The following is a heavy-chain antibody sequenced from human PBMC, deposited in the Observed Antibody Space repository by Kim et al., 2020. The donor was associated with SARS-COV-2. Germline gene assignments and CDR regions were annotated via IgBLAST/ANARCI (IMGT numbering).Heavy chain of an antibody. V-gene: IGHV3-21*01. Sequence: GGSLRLSCAASGFTFNNYNMNWVRQAPGKGLEWVSSISSSSTYIYYADSLEGRFTISRDNAKKSLYLQMNSLRAEDTAVYYCARDWYGSGNYYSDYWGQG. CDR1: GFTFNNYN. D-gene: IGHD3-10*01. CDR3: ARDWYGSGNYYSDY. J-gene: IGHJ4*02. CDR2: ISSSSTYI.